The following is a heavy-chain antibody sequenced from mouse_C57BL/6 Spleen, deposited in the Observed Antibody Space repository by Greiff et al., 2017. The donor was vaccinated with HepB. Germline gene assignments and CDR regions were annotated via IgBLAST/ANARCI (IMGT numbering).Heavy chain of an antibody. CDR1: GYTFTSYW. V-gene: IGHV1-64*01. CDR3: ARKSPWDY. J-gene: IGHJ2*01. CDR2: IHPNSGST. Sequence: QVHVKQPGAELVKPGASVKLSCKASGYTFTSYWMHWVKQRPGQGLEWIGMIHPNSGSTNYNEKFKSKATLTVDKSSSTAYMQLSSLTSEDSAVYYCARKSPWDYWGQGTTLTVSS.